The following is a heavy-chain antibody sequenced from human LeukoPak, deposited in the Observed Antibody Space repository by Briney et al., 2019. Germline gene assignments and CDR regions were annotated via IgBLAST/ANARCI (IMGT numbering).Heavy chain of an antibody. J-gene: IGHJ2*01. Sequence: ASVKVSCKASGYTFTSYGISWVRQAPGQGLEWMGWISAYNGNTNYAQKLQGRVTMTTDTSTSTAYMELRSLRSDDTAVYYCVRVGGSYYDTNWYFDLWGRGTLVAVSS. D-gene: IGHD1-26*01. CDR2: ISAYNGNT. V-gene: IGHV1-18*01. CDR1: GYTFTSYG. CDR3: VRVGGSYYDTNWYFDL.